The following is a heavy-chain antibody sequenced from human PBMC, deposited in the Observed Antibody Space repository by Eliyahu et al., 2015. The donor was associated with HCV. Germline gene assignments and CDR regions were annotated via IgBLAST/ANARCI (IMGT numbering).Heavy chain of an antibody. Sequence: QVQLQESGPGLVKPSETLSLTCTVSGGSIRSXYWSWIRQPPGKGLEWXGYSYYSGSTHYNPSLKSRVTISVDTSKNQFSLKLSSVTAADTAVYYCASGGGGIAVAGTGGWFDPWGQGTLVTVSS. CDR2: SYYSGST. V-gene: IGHV4-59*01. CDR3: ASGGGGIAVAGTGGWFDP. D-gene: IGHD6-19*01. J-gene: IGHJ5*02. CDR1: GGSIRSXY.